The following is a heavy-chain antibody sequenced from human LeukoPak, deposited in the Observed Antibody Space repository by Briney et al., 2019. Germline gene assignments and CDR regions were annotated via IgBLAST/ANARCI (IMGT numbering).Heavy chain of an antibody. D-gene: IGHD4-23*01. Sequence: GASVNVPCKASGYFFMDYYMHWVRQAPGQGLEWMGFINPSSGDSNYAQKFQGRVTMTSDTSISTAYLELNRLRTDDTAIYFCARDVHDYGGNSGFDYWGQGSLVIVSS. V-gene: IGHV1-2*02. CDR1: GYFFMDYY. CDR2: INPSSGDS. CDR3: ARDVHDYGGNSGFDY. J-gene: IGHJ4*01.